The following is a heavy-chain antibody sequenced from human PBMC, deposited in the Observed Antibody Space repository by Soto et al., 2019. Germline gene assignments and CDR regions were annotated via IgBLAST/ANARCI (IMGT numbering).Heavy chain of an antibody. Sequence: QVQLVESGGGVVQPGRSLRLSCAASGFTFSTYGMHWVRQAPGKGLEWMAVIWYDGSNKYYADSVKGRFTISRDNSKNTLYLKMNSLRAEDTAVYYCARSPAGYSYGYGADSWGQGTLVTVSS. V-gene: IGHV3-33*01. CDR3: ARSPAGYSYGYGADS. D-gene: IGHD5-18*01. CDR2: IWYDGSNK. J-gene: IGHJ4*02. CDR1: GFTFSTYG.